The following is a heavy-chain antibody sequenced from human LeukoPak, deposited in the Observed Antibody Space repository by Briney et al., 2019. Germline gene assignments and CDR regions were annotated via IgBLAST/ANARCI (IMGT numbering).Heavy chain of an antibody. CDR1: GGSISSGSYC. D-gene: IGHD2-15*01. CDR2: IYTSGST. V-gene: IGHV4-61*02. CDR3: AREIVVVVAAPPYPDYYYYMDV. J-gene: IGHJ6*03. Sequence: SQTLSLTCTVSGGSISSGSYCWSWIRQPAGKGLEWIGRIYTSGSTNYNPSLKSRVTISVDASKNQFSLKLSSVTAADTAVYYCAREIVVVVAAPPYPDYYYYMDVWGKGTTVTVSS.